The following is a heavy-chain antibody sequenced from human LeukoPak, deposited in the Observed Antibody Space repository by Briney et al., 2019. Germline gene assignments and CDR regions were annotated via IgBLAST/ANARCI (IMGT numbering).Heavy chain of an antibody. CDR2: ISTSSIYI. J-gene: IGHJ4*02. V-gene: IGHV3-21*01. CDR1: GFTFSSYG. Sequence: GGSLRLSCAASGFTFSSYGMSWVRQAPGKGLEWVSAISTSSIYIYYADSVKGRFTISRHNAKKSLYLQMNSLRAKDTAVYYCARDLGGYGDSGTNFDYWGQGTLVTVSS. CDR3: ARDLGGYGDSGTNFDY. D-gene: IGHD4-17*01.